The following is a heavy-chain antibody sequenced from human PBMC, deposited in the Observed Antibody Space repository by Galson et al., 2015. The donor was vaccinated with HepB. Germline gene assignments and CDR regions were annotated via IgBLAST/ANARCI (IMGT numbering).Heavy chain of an antibody. Sequence: SLRLSCAASGLTFSSYGMHWVRQAPGKGLEWVAVIWYDGSNKYYADSVKGRFTISRDNSKNTLYLQMNSLRAEDTAVYYCAKNYDILTGYYTGYYYYGMDVWGQGTTVTVSS. J-gene: IGHJ6*02. CDR3: AKNYDILTGYYTGYYYYGMDV. V-gene: IGHV3-33*06. CDR2: IWYDGSNK. CDR1: GLTFSSYG. D-gene: IGHD3-9*01.